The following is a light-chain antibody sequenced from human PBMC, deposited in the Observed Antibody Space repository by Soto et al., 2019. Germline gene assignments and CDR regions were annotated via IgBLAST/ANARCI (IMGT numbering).Light chain of an antibody. CDR3: HHYVGSPWA. V-gene: IGKV3-20*01. CDR1: QSVNRF. J-gene: IGKJ1*01. CDR2: GAS. Sequence: EIVLTQSPGTLSLSPGERATLSCRASQSVNRFLAWFQQKPGQAPRLLIYGASNRATGIPDRFSGSGSETDFTLTITRLEPEHSAVYYCHHYVGSPWAFGQGTKVEIK.